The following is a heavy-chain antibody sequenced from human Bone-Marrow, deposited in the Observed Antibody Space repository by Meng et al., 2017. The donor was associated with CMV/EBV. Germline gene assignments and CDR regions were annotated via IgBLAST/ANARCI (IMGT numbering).Heavy chain of an antibody. Sequence: ASVKVSCKASGYTFTSYDINWVRQAPGQGLEWMGWINPDSGGTNYAQKFQGRVTMTRDTSITTAYMELSRLRSDDTAVYYCARDILTGYYTDYWGQGTLVTVSS. V-gene: IGHV1-2*02. J-gene: IGHJ4*02. CDR2: INPDSGGT. D-gene: IGHD3-9*01. CDR3: ARDILTGYYTDY. CDR1: GYTFTSYD.